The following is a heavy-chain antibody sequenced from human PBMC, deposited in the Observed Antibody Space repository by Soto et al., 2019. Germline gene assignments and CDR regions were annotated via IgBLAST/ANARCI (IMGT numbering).Heavy chain of an antibody. CDR1: GSTFSSYG. J-gene: IGHJ1*01. CDR2: ISYSGSP. D-gene: IGHD1-26*01. CDR3: ARAWDF. V-gene: IGHV4-30-4*08. Sequence: LRLSCAASGSTFSSYGMNWVRQAPGKGLEWIGHISYSGSPYYHPSLRSRLSISVDTSKNQFSLKVKSVTAADTAVYYCARAWDFWGQGTLVTVSS.